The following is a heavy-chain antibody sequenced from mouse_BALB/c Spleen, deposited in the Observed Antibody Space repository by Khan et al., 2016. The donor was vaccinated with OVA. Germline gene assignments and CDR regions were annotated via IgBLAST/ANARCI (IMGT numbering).Heavy chain of an antibody. D-gene: IGHD1-1*01. CDR2: ISSGSSTI. J-gene: IGHJ1*01. CDR1: GFTFSSFG. CDR3: AAYGWGD. V-gene: IGHV5-17*02. Sequence: EVELVESGGGLVQPGGSRKLSCAASGFTFSSFGMHWVRQAPEKGLEWVAYISSGSSTIYYADTVKGRFTISRDNPKHTLFPQMTSLRSEDTAVYYCAAYGWGDWGEGTTVTVSS.